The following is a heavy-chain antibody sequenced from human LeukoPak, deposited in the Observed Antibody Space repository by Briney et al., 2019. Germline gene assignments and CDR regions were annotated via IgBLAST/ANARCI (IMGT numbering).Heavy chain of an antibody. V-gene: IGHV4-61*02. CDR3: ARARLSSSSYYYYGMDV. D-gene: IGHD6-13*01. Sequence: SETLSLTCTVSGGSISSGSYYWSWIRQPAGTGLEWIGRIYTSGSTNYNPSLKSRVTISVDTSKNQFSLRLSSVTAADTAVYYCARARLSSSSYYYYGMDVWGQGTTVTVSS. CDR1: GGSISSGSYY. J-gene: IGHJ6*02. CDR2: IYTSGST.